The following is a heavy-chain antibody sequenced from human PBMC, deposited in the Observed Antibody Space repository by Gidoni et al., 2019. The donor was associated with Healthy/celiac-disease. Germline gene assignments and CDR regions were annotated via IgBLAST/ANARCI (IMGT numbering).Heavy chain of an antibody. CDR1: GCTFSSYA. CDR3: AKDRTMVRLNWFDP. Sequence: EVQRLESGGGLVQPGGSLRLSCAASGCTFSSYAMSWVRQAPGKGLEWVSAISGSGGSTYYADSVKGRFTISRDNSKNTLYLQMNSLRAEDTAVYYCAKDRTMVRLNWFDPWGQGTLVTVSS. J-gene: IGHJ5*02. D-gene: IGHD3-10*01. V-gene: IGHV3-23*01. CDR2: ISGSGGST.